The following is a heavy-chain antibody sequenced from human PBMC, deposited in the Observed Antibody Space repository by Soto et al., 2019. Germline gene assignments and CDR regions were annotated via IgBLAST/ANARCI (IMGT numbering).Heavy chain of an antibody. V-gene: IGHV1-8*01. CDR2: MNPNSGDT. J-gene: IGHJ4*02. Sequence: QVHLVQSGAEVKKPGASVKVSCKASGYTFTSLDINWVRQAAGQGLEWLGWMNPNSGDTVYSKKLQGRVTMTRNTSISTAYMVLSSLKTEDTAVYYCARGRPPDYWGQGTLVTVSS. CDR1: GYTFTSLD. CDR3: ARGRPPDY.